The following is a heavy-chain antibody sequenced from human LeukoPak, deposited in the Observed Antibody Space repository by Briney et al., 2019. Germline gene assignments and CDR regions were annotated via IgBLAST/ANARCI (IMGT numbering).Heavy chain of an antibody. CDR2: IKQDGSEK. D-gene: IGHD5-24*01. Sequence: GGSLRLSCAASGFTFSSYWMSWVRQAPGKGLEWVANIKQDGSEKYYVDSVKGRFTISRDNAKNSLYLQMNSLRAEDTAVYYCARGAAPQRSYYYYYYMDVWGKGTTVTVS. CDR1: GFTFSSYW. J-gene: IGHJ6*03. V-gene: IGHV3-7*01. CDR3: ARGAAPQRSYYYYYYMDV.